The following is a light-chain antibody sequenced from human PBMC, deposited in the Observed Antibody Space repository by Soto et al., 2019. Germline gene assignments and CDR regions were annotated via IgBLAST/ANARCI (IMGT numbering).Light chain of an antibody. CDR3: QQRRDWPIT. Sequence: EIVLTQSPATLSLSPGERATLSCRASQSAGDYLAWYQQKPGQAPRLLIYDASNRATGIPARFSGSGSGTDFTLTISSLDPDDFAVYYCQQRRDWPITFGQGTRLEIK. CDR1: QSAGDY. V-gene: IGKV3-11*01. CDR2: DAS. J-gene: IGKJ5*01.